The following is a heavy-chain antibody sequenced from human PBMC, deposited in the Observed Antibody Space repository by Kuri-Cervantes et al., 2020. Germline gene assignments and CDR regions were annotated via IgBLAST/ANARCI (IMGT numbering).Heavy chain of an antibody. V-gene: IGHV4-30-4*08. CDR1: GGSISSGDYY. D-gene: IGHD1-26*01. Sequence: SETLSLTCTVSGGSISSGDYYWSWIRQTPGKGLEWIGYIYYSGSTYYSPSLKSRVTISLDTSKNQFSLKLSSVTAADTALYYCARNSWGRDSFDIWGQGTMVTVSS. CDR2: IYYSGST. CDR3: ARNSWGRDSFDI. J-gene: IGHJ3*02.